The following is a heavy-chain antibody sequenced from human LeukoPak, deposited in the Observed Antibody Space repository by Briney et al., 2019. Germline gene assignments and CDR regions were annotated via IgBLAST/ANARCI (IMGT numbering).Heavy chain of an antibody. D-gene: IGHD1-26*01. J-gene: IGHJ4*02. Sequence: SETLSLTCTVSGGSISGYYWSWIRQPPGKGLEWIGYIYYRGSTNYNPSLKSRVTMSVDTSKNQFSLNLSSVTAADTAVYYCARDRIVGATCSDYWGQGTLVTVSS. CDR1: GGSISGYY. V-gene: IGHV4-59*01. CDR2: IYYRGST. CDR3: ARDRIVGATCSDY.